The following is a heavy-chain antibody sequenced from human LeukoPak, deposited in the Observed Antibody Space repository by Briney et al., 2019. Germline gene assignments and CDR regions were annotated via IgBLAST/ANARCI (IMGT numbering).Heavy chain of an antibody. J-gene: IGHJ4*02. CDR2: TNTEGTST. V-gene: IGHV3-74*01. CDR1: GFTFSRYW. D-gene: IGHD5-24*01. CDR3: ARDSYNNVDY. Sequence: PGGSLRLSCAASGFTFSRYWMHWVRQAPGKGLVWVSRTNTEGTSTWYADSVKGRFTVSRDNSKNTVYLQMNSLRAEDTAVYYCARDSYNNVDYWGQGTLVTVSS.